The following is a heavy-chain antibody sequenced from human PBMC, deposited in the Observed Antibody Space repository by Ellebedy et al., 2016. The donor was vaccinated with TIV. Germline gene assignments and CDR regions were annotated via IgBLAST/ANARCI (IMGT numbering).Heavy chain of an antibody. CDR1: GYTFTSYA. CDR3: ARDGAPFIADYGMDV. D-gene: IGHD6-13*01. CDR2: INAGNGNT. Sequence: AASVKVSCKASGYTFTSYAMHWVRQAPGQRLEWMGWINAGNGNTKYSQKFQGRVTITRDTSASTAYMELSSLRSEDTAVYYCARDGAPFIADYGMDVWGQGTTVTVSS. J-gene: IGHJ6*02. V-gene: IGHV1-3*01.